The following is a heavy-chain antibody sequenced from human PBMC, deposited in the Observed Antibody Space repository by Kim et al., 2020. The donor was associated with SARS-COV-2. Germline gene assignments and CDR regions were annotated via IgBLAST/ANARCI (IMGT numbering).Heavy chain of an antibody. J-gene: IGHJ6*02. V-gene: IGHV3-21*01. CDR1: GFTFSSYS. D-gene: IGHD6-13*01. Sequence: GGSLRLSCAASGFTFSSYSMNWVRQAPGKGLEWVSSISNSSSYIYYADSVKGRFTISRDNAKNSLYLQMNSLRAEDTAVYYCASLVIAAAGTEDYYGMDVWVQGTTVTVSS. CDR2: ISNSSSYI. CDR3: ASLVIAAAGTEDYYGMDV.